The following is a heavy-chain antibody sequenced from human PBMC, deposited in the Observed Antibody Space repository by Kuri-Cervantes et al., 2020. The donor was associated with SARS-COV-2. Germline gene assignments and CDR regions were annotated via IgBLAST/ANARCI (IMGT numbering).Heavy chain of an antibody. CDR1: GGSFSGYY. Sequence: SETLSLTCAVYGGSFSGYYWSWIRQPPGKGLEWIREINHSGSTNYNPSLKSRVTISVDTSKNQFSLKLCSVTAADTAVYYCARGLDFWSGYPSYYYYGMDVWGQGTTVTVSS. CDR2: INHSGST. J-gene: IGHJ6*02. CDR3: ARGLDFWSGYPSYYYYGMDV. D-gene: IGHD3-3*01. V-gene: IGHV4-34*01.